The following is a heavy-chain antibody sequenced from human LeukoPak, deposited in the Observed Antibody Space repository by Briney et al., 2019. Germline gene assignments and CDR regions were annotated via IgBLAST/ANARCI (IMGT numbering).Heavy chain of an antibody. CDR1: GGSISSYY. J-gene: IGHJ4*02. D-gene: IGHD6-13*01. CDR3: ARLYSSSWDYYFDY. CDR2: IYYSGST. V-gene: IGHV4-59*08. Sequence: SETLSLTCTVSGGSISSYYWSWIRQPPGKGLEWIGYIYYSGSTNYNPSLKSRVTISVDTSKNQFSLKLSSVTAADTAVYYCARLYSSSWDYYFDYWGQGPLVTVSS.